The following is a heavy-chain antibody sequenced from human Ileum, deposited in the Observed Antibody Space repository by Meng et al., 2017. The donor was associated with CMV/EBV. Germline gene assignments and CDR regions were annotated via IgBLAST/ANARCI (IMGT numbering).Heavy chain of an antibody. V-gene: IGHV1-3*01. J-gene: IGHJ4*02. CDR3: ARSRSGFHCGGDCYRPAPN. D-gene: IGHD2-21*02. Sequence: FTSYAMHWVRQAPGQRLEWMGWVNAGNGETKYSQNFQGRVTITRDPSATTAYLELSSLGSEDTAVYYCARSRSGFHCGGDCYRPAPNWGQGTLVTVSS. CDR1: FTSYA. CDR2: VNAGNGET.